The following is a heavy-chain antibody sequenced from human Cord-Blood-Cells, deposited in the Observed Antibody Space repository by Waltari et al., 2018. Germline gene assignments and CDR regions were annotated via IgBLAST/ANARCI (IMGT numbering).Heavy chain of an antibody. Sequence: EVQLVESGGGLVQPGGSLRLSCAASGFTLSSYGMSWVRQAPGKGLEWVANIKQDGSEKYYVDSVKGRFTISRDNAKNSLYLQMNSLRAEDTAVYYCARERDSLDYFDYWGQGTLVTVSS. V-gene: IGHV3-7*05. CDR3: ARERDSLDYFDY. J-gene: IGHJ4*02. CDR1: GFTLSSYG. D-gene: IGHD2-21*01. CDR2: IKQDGSEK.